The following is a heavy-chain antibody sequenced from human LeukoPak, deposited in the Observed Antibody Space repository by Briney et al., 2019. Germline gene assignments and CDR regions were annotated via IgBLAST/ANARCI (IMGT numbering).Heavy chain of an antibody. CDR1: GFTFSSYS. Sequence: PGGSLRLSCAASGFTFSSYSMNWVRQAPGKGLEWVAVIWYDGSNKYYADSVKGRFTISRDNSKNTLYLQMNSLRAEDTAVYYCARAYDYGGSFDYWGQGTLVTVSS. CDR2: IWYDGSNK. CDR3: ARAYDYGGSFDY. J-gene: IGHJ4*02. V-gene: IGHV3-33*08. D-gene: IGHD4-23*01.